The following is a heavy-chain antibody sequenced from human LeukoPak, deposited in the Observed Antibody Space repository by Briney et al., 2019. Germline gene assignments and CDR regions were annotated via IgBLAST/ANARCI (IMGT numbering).Heavy chain of an antibody. CDR2: ISNSGGSA. J-gene: IGHJ4*02. Sequence: GGSLRLSCAASGFTFSSYAMSWVRQAPGKGLEWVSVISNSGGSASYADSVKGRFTISRDNSKNTLYLQMNSLRAEDTAVYYCAKDRPERFSFDYWGQGTLVTVSS. D-gene: IGHD3-3*01. CDR1: GFTFSSYA. CDR3: AKDRPERFSFDY. V-gene: IGHV3-23*01.